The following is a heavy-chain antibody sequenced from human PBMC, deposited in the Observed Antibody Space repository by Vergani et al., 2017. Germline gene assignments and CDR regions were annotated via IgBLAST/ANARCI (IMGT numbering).Heavy chain of an antibody. CDR2: ISGSGGST. Sequence: EVQLLESGGGLVQPGGSLRLSCAASGFTFSSYAMSWVRQAPGKGLEWVSAISGSGGSTYYADSVKGRFTISRDNSKNTLYLQMNSLRAEDTAVYYCAKDVGSGYSYGVVVIPGQFDYWGQGTLVTVSS. V-gene: IGHV3-23*01. CDR3: AKDVGSGYSYGVVVIPGQFDY. D-gene: IGHD5-18*01. CDR1: GFTFSSYA. J-gene: IGHJ4*02.